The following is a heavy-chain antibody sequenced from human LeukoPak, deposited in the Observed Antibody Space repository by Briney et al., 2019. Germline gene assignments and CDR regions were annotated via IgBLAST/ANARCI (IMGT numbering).Heavy chain of an antibody. Sequence: PGGSLRLSCAASGLTFSSYWMSWVRQAPGKGLEWVANIKEDGSDKYYVDSVKGRFTVSRDNAKNSLYLQMSSLRAEDTAVYYCARVFTAGTWSPFDYWGQGTLVTVSS. V-gene: IGHV3-7*05. CDR1: GLTFSSYW. CDR3: ARVFTAGTWSPFDY. CDR2: IKEDGSDK. D-gene: IGHD6-13*01. J-gene: IGHJ4*02.